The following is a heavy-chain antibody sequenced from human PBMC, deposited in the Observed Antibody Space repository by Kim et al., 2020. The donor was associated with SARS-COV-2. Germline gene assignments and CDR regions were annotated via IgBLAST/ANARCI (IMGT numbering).Heavy chain of an antibody. D-gene: IGHD1-26*01. CDR1: GFTFSSYG. CDR3: AKDRVSVGTRGIDY. V-gene: IGHV3-30*18. CDR2: ISYDGSNK. J-gene: IGHJ4*02. Sequence: GGSLRLSCAASGFTFSSYGMHWVRQAPGKGLEWVAVISYDGSNKYYADSVKGRFTISRDNSKNTLYLQMNSLRAEDTAVYYCAKDRVSVGTRGIDYWGQGTLVTVSS.